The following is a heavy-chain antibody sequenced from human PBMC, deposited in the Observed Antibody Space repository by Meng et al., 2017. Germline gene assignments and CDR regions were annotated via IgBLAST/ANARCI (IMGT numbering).Heavy chain of an antibody. CDR2: MNPNSGNT. D-gene: IGHD3-10*01. Sequence: QVQVVQSGAEVKKPGATVKVSSKSSGYTFTSYDINWVRQATGQGLEWMGWMNPNSGNTGYAQKFQGRVTMTRNTSISTAYMELSSLRSEDTAVYYCARVRGSGSLGIFDHWGQGTLVTVFS. J-gene: IGHJ4*02. CDR3: ARVRGSGSLGIFDH. V-gene: IGHV1-8*01. CDR1: GYTFTSYD.